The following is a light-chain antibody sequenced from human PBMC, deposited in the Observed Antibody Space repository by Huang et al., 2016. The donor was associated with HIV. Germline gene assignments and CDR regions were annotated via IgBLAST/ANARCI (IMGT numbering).Light chain of an antibody. CDR3: QQYYSSPQT. CDR1: QSVYSSSTSKNY. CDR2: WAA. V-gene: IGKV4-1*01. Sequence: DIIMTQSPDSLAVSLGERATLNCRSSQSVYSSSTSKNYMAWFQQKPGQPPGLLLLWAATREAGVPASFSGSGSGTHFTLTIANVEAEDAAIYYCQQYYSSPQTFGQGTRVEVK. J-gene: IGKJ1*01.